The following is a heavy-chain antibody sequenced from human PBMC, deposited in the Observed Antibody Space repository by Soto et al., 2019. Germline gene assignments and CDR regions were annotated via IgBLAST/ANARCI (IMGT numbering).Heavy chain of an antibody. D-gene: IGHD5-18*01. CDR3: ANTPSIYGYSQSVVSHFDY. CDR1: GFTFSSYA. Sequence: EVQLLESGGGLVQPGGSLRLSCAASGFTFSSYAMSWVRQAPGKGLEWVSAISGSGGSTYYADSVKGRFTISRDNSKNTLYLQMNSLRADETAVYYCANTPSIYGYSQSVVSHFDYWGQGTLVTVFS. CDR2: ISGSGGST. J-gene: IGHJ4*01. V-gene: IGHV3-23*01.